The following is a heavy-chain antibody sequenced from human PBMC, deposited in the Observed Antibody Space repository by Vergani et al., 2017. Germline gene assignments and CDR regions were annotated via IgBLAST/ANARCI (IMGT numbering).Heavy chain of an antibody. D-gene: IGHD3-22*01. J-gene: IGHJ5*02. V-gene: IGHV4-30-2*01. Sequence: QLQLQESGSGLVEPSQTLSLTCAVSGGSISSGGYSWSWIRQPPGKGLEWIGYIYHSWSTYYKPALRSRVPISVDRYKNQFALKLSSVTAADTAVYYCSRARESYYGSSGYYYRPAEYNWFDPWGQGTLVTVSS. CDR2: IYHSWST. CDR3: SRARESYYGSSGYYYRPAEYNWFDP. CDR1: GGSISSGGYS.